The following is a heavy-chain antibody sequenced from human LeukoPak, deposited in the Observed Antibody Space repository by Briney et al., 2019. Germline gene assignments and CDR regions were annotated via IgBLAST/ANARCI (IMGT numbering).Heavy chain of an antibody. CDR3: ARYPGWGFDY. V-gene: IGHV1-46*01. D-gene: IGHD6-19*01. Sequence: ASVKVSCKASGYTFTSYYMHWVRQAPGQGLEWMGGIIPIFGTANYAQKFQGRVTMTRNTSISTAYMELSSLRSEDTAVYYCARYPGWGFDYWGQGTLVTVSS. CDR1: GYTFTSYY. CDR2: IIPIFGTA. J-gene: IGHJ4*02.